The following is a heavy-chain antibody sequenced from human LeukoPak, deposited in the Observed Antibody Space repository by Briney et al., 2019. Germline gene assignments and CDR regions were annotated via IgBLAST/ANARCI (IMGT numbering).Heavy chain of an antibody. D-gene: IGHD3-16*02. V-gene: IGHV3-33*08. CDR3: ARVNRGDAFDI. CDR1: GFTFSDYY. CDR2: IWYDGRNK. Sequence: GGSLRLSCAASGFTFSDYYMHWVRQAPGKGLEWVAVIWYDGRNKFYADSLKGRFTVSRDNSKNTLYLQMNSLRAEDTAVYYCARVNRGDAFDIWGQGTLVTVSS. J-gene: IGHJ3*02.